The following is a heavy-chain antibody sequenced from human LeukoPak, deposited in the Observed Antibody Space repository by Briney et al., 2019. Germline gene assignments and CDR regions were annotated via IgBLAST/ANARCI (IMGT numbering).Heavy chain of an antibody. Sequence: PSETLSLTCTVSGGSISSSSYYWGWIRQPPGKGLEWIGSIYYSGSTYYNPSLKSRVTISVDTSKNQFSLKLSSVTAADTAVYYCARVLTVATGLVYFDYWGQGTLVTVSS. CDR2: IYYSGST. CDR3: ARVLTVATGLVYFDY. CDR1: GGSISSSSYY. V-gene: IGHV4-39*07. J-gene: IGHJ4*02. D-gene: IGHD4-17*01.